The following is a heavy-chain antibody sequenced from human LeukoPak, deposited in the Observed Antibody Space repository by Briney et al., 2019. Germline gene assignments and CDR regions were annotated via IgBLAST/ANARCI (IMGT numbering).Heavy chain of an antibody. CDR1: GGTFSSYA. CDR3: ARGGSGSYNDY. V-gene: IGHV1-69*04. CDR2: IIPILGIA. J-gene: IGHJ4*02. D-gene: IGHD1-26*01. Sequence: SVKVSCKASGGTFSSYAISWVRQAPGQGLEWMGRIIPILGIANYPQKFQGRVTITADKSTSTAYMELSSLRSEDTAAYYCARGGSGSYNDYWGQGTLVTVSS.